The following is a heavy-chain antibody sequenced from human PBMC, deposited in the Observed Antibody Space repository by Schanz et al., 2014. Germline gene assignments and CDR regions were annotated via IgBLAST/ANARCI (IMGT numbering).Heavy chain of an antibody. CDR1: GFTVSSNY. CDR3: AKDRQTTVNRVGYYYGMDV. J-gene: IGHJ6*02. V-gene: IGHV3-7*03. Sequence: EVQLVESGGGLIQPGGSLRLSCVASGFTVSSNYMSWVRQAPGEGLEWVANIKQDESERSYVDSVKGRFTISRDNAKNSLYLQMNSLRAEDTALYYCAKDRQTTVNRVGYYYGMDVWGQGTTVTVSS. D-gene: IGHD4-4*01. CDR2: IKQDESER.